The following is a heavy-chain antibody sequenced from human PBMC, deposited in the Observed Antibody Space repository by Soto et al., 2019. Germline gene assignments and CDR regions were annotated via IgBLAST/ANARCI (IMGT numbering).Heavy chain of an antibody. V-gene: IGHV3-30-3*01. D-gene: IGHD3-10*01. J-gene: IGHJ4*02. CDR1: GFTFSSYA. CDR3: ARRFLSSAGSYYGPLYY. Sequence: QVQLVESGGGVVQPGRSLRLSCADSGFTFSSYAMHWVRQAPGKGLEWVAVISYDGSNKYYADSVKGRFTISRASPKNTRYLQMNSRIAEDTAVYYCARRFLSSAGSYYGPLYYWGQGTLVTVSS. CDR2: ISYDGSNK.